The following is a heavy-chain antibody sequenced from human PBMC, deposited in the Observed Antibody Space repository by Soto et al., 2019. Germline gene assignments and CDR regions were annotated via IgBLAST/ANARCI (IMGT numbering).Heavy chain of an antibody. CDR1: GGSISSGGYY. Sequence: PSETLSLTCTVSGGSISSGGYYWSWIRQHPGKGLEWIGYIYYSGSTYYNPSLKSRVTISVDTSKNQFSLKLSSVTAADTAVYYRARALALSDLNWFDPWGQGTLVTVSS. CDR3: ARALALSDLNWFDP. D-gene: IGHD2-21*02. V-gene: IGHV4-31*03. J-gene: IGHJ5*02. CDR2: IYYSGST.